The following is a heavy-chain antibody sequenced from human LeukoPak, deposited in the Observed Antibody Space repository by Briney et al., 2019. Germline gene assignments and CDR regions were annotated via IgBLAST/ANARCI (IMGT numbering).Heavy chain of an antibody. D-gene: IGHD1-1*01. CDR2: IFYSGST. CDR3: ARDSEYNCGFDY. Sequence: SESLSLTCTVSGGSITSNSYYWGWIRQPPGKGLEWIGIIFYSGSTTYNPSLKSRVTISVGTSKNQFSLKLNSVTAADTAVYYCARDSEYNCGFDYWGQGTVFTVSS. J-gene: IGHJ4*02. V-gene: IGHV4-39*07. CDR1: GGSITSNSYY.